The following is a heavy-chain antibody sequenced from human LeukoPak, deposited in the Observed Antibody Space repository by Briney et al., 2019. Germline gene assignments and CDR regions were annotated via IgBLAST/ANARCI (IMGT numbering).Heavy chain of an antibody. D-gene: IGHD2-15*01. CDR2: ISGQSDII. V-gene: IGHV3-48*04. J-gene: IGHJ4*02. CDR1: RFTFHTYG. CDR3: ARERRSCSGGSCYGSGDFDN. Sequence: GGSLRLSCAASRFTFHTYGMNWVRQAPGKGLEWISYISGQSDIIHYGDSVKGRFSISRDNGKSSLYLHLTSLRAEDTAIYYCARERRSCSGGSCYGSGDFDNWGQGTLVTVSS.